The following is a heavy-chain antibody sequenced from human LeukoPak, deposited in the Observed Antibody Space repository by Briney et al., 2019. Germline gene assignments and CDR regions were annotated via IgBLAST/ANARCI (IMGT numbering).Heavy chain of an antibody. CDR3: ARHYAGIAAAANWFDP. CDR2: MYYTGST. CDR1: GGSISSYY. Sequence: PSETLSLTCTVSGGSISSYYWSWIRQPPGKGLEWIGYMYYTGSTNYNPSLKSRVTISVDMSKNQFSLKLSSVTAADTAVYYCARHYAGIAAAANWFDPWGQGTLVTVSS. J-gene: IGHJ5*02. V-gene: IGHV4-59*01. D-gene: IGHD6-13*01.